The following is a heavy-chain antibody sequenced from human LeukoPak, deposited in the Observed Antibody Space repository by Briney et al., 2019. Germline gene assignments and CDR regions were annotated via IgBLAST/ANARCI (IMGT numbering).Heavy chain of an antibody. CDR1: GFRFTGYW. D-gene: IGHD2-15*01. J-gene: IGHJ4*02. CDR3: ARDCSGGSCYDY. CDR2: IKEDGSDQ. Sequence: GGSLRLSCGASGFRFTGYWMSWVRQAPGKGLEWVAKIKEDGSDQYYVDSVKGRFTISRDNAKNLLYLQMNSLRHEDTAVYYCARDCSGGSCYDYWGQGTLVTVSS. V-gene: IGHV3-7*01.